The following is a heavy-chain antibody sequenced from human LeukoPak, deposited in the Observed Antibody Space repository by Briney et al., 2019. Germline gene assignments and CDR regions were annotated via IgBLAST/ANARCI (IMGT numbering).Heavy chain of an antibody. CDR3: TRDVPGISSDY. J-gene: IGHJ4*02. CDR2: ISSRSSYI. V-gene: IGHV3-21*01. D-gene: IGHD3-3*02. Sequence: GGSLRLSCEASGITFRRYSMNWVRQAPGKGLEWVSSISSRSSYIYYADSVKGRFTISRDNGKNSLYLQMNSLRAEDTAVYYCTRDVPGISSDYWGQGTLVTVSS. CDR1: GITFRRYS.